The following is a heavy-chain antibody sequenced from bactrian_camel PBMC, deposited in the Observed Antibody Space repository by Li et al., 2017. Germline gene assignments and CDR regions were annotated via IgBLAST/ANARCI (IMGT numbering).Heavy chain of an antibody. Sequence: DVQLVESGGGSVQPGGSLRLSCAASGFTFSYYAMSWVRQAPGKGLEWISGINSRTDGTTVYAESVKGRFTISIDNSKNTLYLQMNSLRADDSAMYYCAAPRAGTALAYWGQGTQVTVS. D-gene: IGHD6*01. CDR3: AAPRAGTALAY. CDR1: GFTFSYYA. J-gene: IGHJ4*01. CDR2: INSRTDGTT. V-gene: IGHV3S42*01.